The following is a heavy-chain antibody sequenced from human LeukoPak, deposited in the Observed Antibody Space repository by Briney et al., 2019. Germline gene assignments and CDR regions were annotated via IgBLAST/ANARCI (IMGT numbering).Heavy chain of an antibody. D-gene: IGHD5-18*01. CDR2: INSDGSST. Sequence: PGGSLRLSCAASGFTFSSYWMHWVRRAPGKGLVWVSRINSDGSSTNYADSVKGRFTISRDNAKNTLYLQMNSLRAEDTAAYYCARVRGTAMVWDWGQGTLVIVSS. CDR1: GFTFSSYW. V-gene: IGHV3-74*01. CDR3: ARVRGTAMVWD. J-gene: IGHJ4*02.